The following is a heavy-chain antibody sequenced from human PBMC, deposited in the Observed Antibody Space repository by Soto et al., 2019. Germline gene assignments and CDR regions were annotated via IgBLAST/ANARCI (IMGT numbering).Heavy chain of an antibody. V-gene: IGHV2-26*01. J-gene: IGHJ4*02. CDR3: ARILGPLYDSSGYYYFDY. CDR2: IFSNDEK. CDR1: GFSLSNARMG. D-gene: IGHD3-22*01. Sequence: QVTLKESGPVLVKPTETLTLTCTVSGFSLSNARMGVSWIRQPPGKALEWLAHIFSNDEKSYSTSLKSRLTISKDTSKSQVVLTMTNMDPVDTATYYCARILGPLYDSSGYYYFDYWGQGTLVTVSS.